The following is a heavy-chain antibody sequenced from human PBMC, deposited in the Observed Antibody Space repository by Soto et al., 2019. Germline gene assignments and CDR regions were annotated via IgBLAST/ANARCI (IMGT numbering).Heavy chain of an antibody. CDR3: AKYCSSTSCLVVCGIDK. CDR1: GFTFSSYA. J-gene: IGHJ6*02. CDR2: ISGSGGTT. Sequence: EVQLLESGGGLVQPGGSLRLSCAASGFTFSSYAMSWVRQAPGKGLEWISAISGSGGTTYYTVSVKGRFTISRDNSKNRVYVQMTRLRVEDTAIYYCAKYCSSTSCLVVCGIDKCGQATRLTVSS. D-gene: IGHD2-2*01. V-gene: IGHV3-23*01.